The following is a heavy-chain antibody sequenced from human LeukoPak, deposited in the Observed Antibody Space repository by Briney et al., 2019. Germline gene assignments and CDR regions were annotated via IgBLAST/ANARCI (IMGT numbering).Heavy chain of an antibody. D-gene: IGHD2-15*01. CDR2: INPNSGGT. V-gene: IGHV1-2*02. J-gene: IGHJ4*02. CDR1: GYTFTGHY. CDR3: ARRGSHCSGSSCYGTFDY. Sequence: ASVKVSCKASGYTFTGHYMHWVRQAPGQGLEWMGWINPNSGGTNYAQKFQGRVTMTRDTSISTAYMELSSLRSDDTAVYYCARRGSHCSGSSCYGTFDYWGQGTLVTVSP.